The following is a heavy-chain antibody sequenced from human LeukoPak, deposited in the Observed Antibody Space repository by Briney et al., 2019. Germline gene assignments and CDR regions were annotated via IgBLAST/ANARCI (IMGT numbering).Heavy chain of an antibody. CDR2: ISGSGGST. V-gene: IGHV3-23*01. D-gene: IGHD3-10*01. Sequence: GGSLRLSCAASGFTFSSYAMSWVRQAPGKGLEWVSAISGSGGSTYYADSVKGRFTISRDNAKNSLYLQMNSLRAEDTAVYYCARDQVYYYGSGSYPTLDYWGQGTLVTVSS. J-gene: IGHJ4*02. CDR3: ARDQVYYYGSGSYPTLDY. CDR1: GFTFSSYA.